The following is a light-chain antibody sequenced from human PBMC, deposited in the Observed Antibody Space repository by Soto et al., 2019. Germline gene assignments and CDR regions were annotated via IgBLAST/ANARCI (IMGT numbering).Light chain of an antibody. V-gene: IGKV1-39*01. CDR3: QQSYTTLFT. J-gene: IGKJ3*01. CDR1: QSISNY. Sequence: GDRVTITCRASQSISNYLNWYQQKPGKAPNILIYAASSLQIGVPSRFSGSRSGTDFTLPISSMQPEDFATYSCQQSYTTLFTFGPGTNVDIK. CDR2: AAS.